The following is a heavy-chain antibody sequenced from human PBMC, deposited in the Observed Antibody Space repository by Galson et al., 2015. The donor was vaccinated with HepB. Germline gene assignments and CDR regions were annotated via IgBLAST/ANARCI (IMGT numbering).Heavy chain of an antibody. CDR2: IPYAGSNK. J-gene: IGHJ4*02. V-gene: IGHV3-30*04. Sequence: SLRLSCAASGFPVSNYAMHWVRQAPDKGLEWVAVIPYAGSNKNYADSVKGRFTISRDNSKNTVYLQMTSLRAEDTAVYYCARDPVSSYSSSRYDYWGQGTLVTVSS. CDR1: GFPVSNYA. D-gene: IGHD6-13*01. CDR3: ARDPVSSYSSSRYDY.